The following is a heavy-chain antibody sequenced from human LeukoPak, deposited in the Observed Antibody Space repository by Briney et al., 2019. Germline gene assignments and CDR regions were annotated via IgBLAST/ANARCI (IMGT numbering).Heavy chain of an antibody. D-gene: IGHD2-2*01. CDR2: SSNIGKT. CDR1: VYSIKTGYF. CDR3: ATHGLRDDFCSSTSSYYPYSDAFDF. Sequence: PETLSLTCTVSVYSIKTGYFWSWTRRPPGRGREWIGRSSNIGKTYYNQSLKSRVSISVDTSKNKFSVRLSTVAAADTAVYYCATHGLRDDFCSSTSSYYPYSDAFDFWGQGTMVAVSS. V-gene: IGHV4-38-2*02. J-gene: IGHJ3*01.